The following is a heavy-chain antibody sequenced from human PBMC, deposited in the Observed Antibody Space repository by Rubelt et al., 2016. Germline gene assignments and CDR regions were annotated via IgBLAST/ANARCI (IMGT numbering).Heavy chain of an antibody. Sequence: QVQLVQSGAEVKKPGASVKVSCKASGYTFTGYYMHWVRQAPGPGLEWVGRINPNSGGTNYAQRVQGRVTMTRDTSITTAYMELGGLGSDDTAVFYCARESSSGWYIDYWGQGTLVTVSS. CDR3: ARESSSGWYIDY. J-gene: IGHJ4*02. CDR2: INPNSGGT. CDR1: GYTFTGYY. V-gene: IGHV1-2*06. D-gene: IGHD6-19*01.